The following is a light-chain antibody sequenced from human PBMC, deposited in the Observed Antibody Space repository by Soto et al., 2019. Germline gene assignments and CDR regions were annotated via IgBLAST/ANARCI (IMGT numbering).Light chain of an antibody. J-gene: IGLJ3*02. CDR1: SSNIGINT. CDR3: AAWDDSLNGWV. Sequence: QTVVTQPPSASGTPGQRVTISCSGGSSNIGINTVNWYQQLPGTAPKLLIYGHNHRPSGVPDRFSGSKSGTSASLAISGLQSEDEADYYCAAWDDSLNGWVFGGGTKLTVL. CDR2: GHN. V-gene: IGLV1-44*01.